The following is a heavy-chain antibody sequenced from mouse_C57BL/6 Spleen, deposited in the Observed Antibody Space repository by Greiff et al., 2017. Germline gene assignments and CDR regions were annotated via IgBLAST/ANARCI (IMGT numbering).Heavy chain of an antibody. CDR2: INPNYGTT. CDR3: ARWNGSSYVEGRTGAMDY. CDR1: GYSFTDYN. Sequence: EVQLQQSGPELVKPGASVKISCKASGYSFTDYNMNWVKQSNGKSLEWIGVINPNYGTTSYNQKFKGKATLTVDQSSSTAYMQLNSLTSEDSAVXYCARWNGSSYVEGRTGAMDYWGQGTSVTVSS. V-gene: IGHV1-39*01. D-gene: IGHD1-1*01. J-gene: IGHJ4*01.